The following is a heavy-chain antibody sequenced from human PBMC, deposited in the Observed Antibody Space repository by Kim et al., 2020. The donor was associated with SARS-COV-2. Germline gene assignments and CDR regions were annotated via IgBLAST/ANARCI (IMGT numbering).Heavy chain of an antibody. Sequence: ASVKVSCKASGYTFTSYYMHWVRQAPGQGLEWMGIINHSGGRTSYAQKFQGRVTMTRDTSTSTVYMELSSLRSEDTAVYYCARDRRTYYDILTGYQGLGYWGQGTLVTVSS. V-gene: IGHV1-46*01. J-gene: IGHJ4*02. CDR3: ARDRRTYYDILTGYQGLGY. CDR2: INHSGGRT. CDR1: GYTFTSYY. D-gene: IGHD3-9*01.